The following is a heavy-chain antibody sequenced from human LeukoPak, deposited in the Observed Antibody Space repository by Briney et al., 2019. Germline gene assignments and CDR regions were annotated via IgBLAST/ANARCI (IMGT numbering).Heavy chain of an antibody. Sequence: GGSLRLSCAASGFTFSSYSMNWVRQAPGKGLEWVSYISSSSSTIYYADSVKGRFTISRDNAKNSLYLQMNSLRAEDTAVCYCASHPRAAAFDIWGQGTMVTVSS. V-gene: IGHV3-48*01. CDR2: ISSSSSTI. J-gene: IGHJ3*02. CDR3: ASHPRAAAFDI. CDR1: GFTFSSYS.